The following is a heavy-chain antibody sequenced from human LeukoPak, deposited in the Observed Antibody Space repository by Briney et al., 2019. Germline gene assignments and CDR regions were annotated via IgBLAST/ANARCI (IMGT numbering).Heavy chain of an antibody. CDR1: GDSVSSNSAA. CDR2: TYYRSKRYN. Sequence: SQTLSLTCAISGDSVSSNSAAWNWIRQSPSRGLEWLGRTYYRSKRYNDYAVSVKSRITINPDTSKNQFSLQLNSVTPEDTAVYYCARVNSMVRGVIPYNWFDPWGQGTLVTVSS. CDR3: ARVNSMVRGVIPYNWFDP. J-gene: IGHJ5*02. V-gene: IGHV6-1*01. D-gene: IGHD3-10*01.